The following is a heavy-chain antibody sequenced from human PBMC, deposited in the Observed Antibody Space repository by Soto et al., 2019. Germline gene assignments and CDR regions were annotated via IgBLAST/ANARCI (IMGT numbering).Heavy chain of an antibody. D-gene: IGHD3-9*01. Sequence: PSETLSLTCTVSGGSISSYYWSWIRQPPGQGLEWIGYIYYSGSTNYNPSLKSRVTISVDTSKNQFSLKLSSVTAADTAVYYCARDAFDWFLYGYYMDVWGKGTTVTVSS. CDR1: GGSISSYY. CDR3: ARDAFDWFLYGYYMDV. V-gene: IGHV4-59*12. CDR2: IYYSGST. J-gene: IGHJ6*03.